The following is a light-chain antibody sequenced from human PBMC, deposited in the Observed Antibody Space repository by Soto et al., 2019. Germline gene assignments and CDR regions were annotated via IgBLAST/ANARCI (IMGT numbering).Light chain of an antibody. CDR3: QQYGTSEII. CDR1: QTLSNSF. Sequence: EIVLTHAPCSLSLSPGERATLSCSASQTLSNSFIAWYQQKPGQATRLLIYDTSSRSTGVPDRYSASGSGTDFTLTISRLEPEDFAVFFCQQYGTSEIIFGHGTKADIK. CDR2: DTS. V-gene: IGKV3-20*01. J-gene: IGKJ1*01.